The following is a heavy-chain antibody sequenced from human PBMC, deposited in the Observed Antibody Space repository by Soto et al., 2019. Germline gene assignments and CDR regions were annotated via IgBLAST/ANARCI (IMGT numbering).Heavy chain of an antibody. CDR2: ITGSGSRT. V-gene: IGHV3-23*01. CDR1: GFTFNNYA. J-gene: IGHJ4*02. Sequence: EVQLLESGGGLVQPGGSLRLSCAASGFTFNNYALSWVRQAPGKGLEWVSGITGSGSRTYYADSVKGRFTMSRDKSTHQVYLNIHSLAYADSSVCSCAAYPVGFDYWGQGTLVTVSS. CDR3: AAYPVGFDY.